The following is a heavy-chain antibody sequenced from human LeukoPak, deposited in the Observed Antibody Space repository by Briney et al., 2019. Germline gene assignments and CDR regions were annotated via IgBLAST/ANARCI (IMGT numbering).Heavy chain of an antibody. D-gene: IGHD3-16*02. CDR1: GGSISSYY. CDR3: AGFTFGGVIVDY. CDR2: IYYSGST. Sequence: SETLSLTCTVSGGSISSYYWSWIRQPPGKGLECIGYIYYSGSTNYNPSLKSRVTISVDTSKNQFSLKLSSVTATDTAVYYCAGFTFGGVIVDYWGQGTLVTVSS. V-gene: IGHV4-59*08. J-gene: IGHJ4*02.